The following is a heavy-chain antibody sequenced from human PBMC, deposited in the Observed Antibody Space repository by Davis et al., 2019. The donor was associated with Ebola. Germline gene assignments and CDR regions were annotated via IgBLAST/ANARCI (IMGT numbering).Heavy chain of an antibody. Sequence: GSLRLSCAASGFTFSSYGMHWVRQAPGKGLGWVAVIWYDGSNKYYADSVKGRFTISRDNSKNTLYLQMNSLRAEDTAVYYCARDTLGYSSGWYALWGQGTLVTVSS. D-gene: IGHD6-19*01. CDR2: IWYDGSNK. J-gene: IGHJ4*02. CDR3: ARDTLGYSSGWYAL. V-gene: IGHV3-33*01. CDR1: GFTFSSYG.